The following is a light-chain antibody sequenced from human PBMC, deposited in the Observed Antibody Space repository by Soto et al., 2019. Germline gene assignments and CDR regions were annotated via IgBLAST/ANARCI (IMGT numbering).Light chain of an antibody. CDR1: SSDVGGYTY. CDR2: DVS. J-gene: IGLJ2*01. CDR3: SSYTSSTTSVV. V-gene: IGLV2-14*03. Sequence: QSALTQPASVSGSPGQSITISGTGTSSDVGGYTYVSWYQHHPGKAPKLMIYDVSNRPSGVSSRFSGSKSGNTASLTISGLQAEDEADYYCSSYTSSTTSVVFGGGTKLTVL.